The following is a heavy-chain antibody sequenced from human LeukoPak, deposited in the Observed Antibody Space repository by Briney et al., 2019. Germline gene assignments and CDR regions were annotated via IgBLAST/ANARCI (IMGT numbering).Heavy chain of an antibody. CDR1: GGSISSGDNY. CDR3: ARVRYCSSTSCYLFDY. CDR2: IYYSGST. D-gene: IGHD2-2*01. J-gene: IGHJ4*02. V-gene: IGHV4-30-4*08. Sequence: PSETLSLTCTVSGGSISSGDNYWSWIRQPPGKGLGRIGYIYYSGSTYYNPSLKSRVTISVDTSKNQFSLKLSSVTAADTAVYYCARVRYCSSTSCYLFDYWGQGTLVTVSS.